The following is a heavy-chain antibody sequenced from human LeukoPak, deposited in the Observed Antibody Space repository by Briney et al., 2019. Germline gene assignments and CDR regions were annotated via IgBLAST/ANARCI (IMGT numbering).Heavy chain of an antibody. CDR2: TSGSGDDT. D-gene: IGHD2-15*01. CDR1: GFTFSSYG. Sequence: GGSLRLSCVASGFTFSSYGMSWVRQAPGKGLEWVSSTSGSGDDTYYADSVKGRFTLSRDNSENTLYLQMNSLGADDTAVYYCAKKRSSGGATQFDYWGQGTLVTVSS. V-gene: IGHV3-23*01. J-gene: IGHJ4*02. CDR3: AKKRSSGGATQFDY.